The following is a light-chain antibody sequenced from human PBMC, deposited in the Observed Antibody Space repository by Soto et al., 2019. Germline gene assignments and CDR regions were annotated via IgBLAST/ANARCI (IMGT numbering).Light chain of an antibody. CDR1: SSDVGGYNY. CDR2: DVS. Sequence: QSALTQPASVSGSPGQSITFSCTGTSSDVGGYNYVSWYQQHPGKAPKLIIYDVSNRPSGVSNRFSGSKSGNTASLTISGLQAEDEADYYCSSYTSSSTLYVFGTGTKLTVL. J-gene: IGLJ1*01. V-gene: IGLV2-14*01. CDR3: SSYTSSSTLYV.